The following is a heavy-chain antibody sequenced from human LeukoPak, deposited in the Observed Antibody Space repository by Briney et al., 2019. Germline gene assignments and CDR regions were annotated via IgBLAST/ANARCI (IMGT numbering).Heavy chain of an antibody. CDR2: INTNTGNP. V-gene: IGHV7-4-1*02. Sequence: ASVKVSCKASGYTFTSYAMNWVRQDPGQGLEWMGWINTNTGNPTYAQGFTGRFVFSLDTSVSTAYLQISSLKAEDTAVYYCARVALWFGEAPPDYWGQGTLVTVSS. CDR3: ARVALWFGEAPPDY. CDR1: GYTFTSYA. D-gene: IGHD3-10*01. J-gene: IGHJ4*02.